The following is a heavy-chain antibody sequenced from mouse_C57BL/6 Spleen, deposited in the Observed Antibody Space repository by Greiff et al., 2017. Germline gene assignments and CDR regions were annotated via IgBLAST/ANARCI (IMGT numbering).Heavy chain of an antibody. CDR3: ARVADYYAMDY. CDR2: ISYDGSN. CDR1: GYSITSGYY. D-gene: IGHD3-3*01. J-gene: IGHJ4*01. Sequence: EVQLQESGPGLVKPSQSLSLTCSVTGYSITSGYYWNWIRQFPGNKLEWMGYISYDGSNNYNPSLKNRSSITRDTSKNQFFLKLNSVTTEDTATYYCARVADYYAMDYWGQRTSDTVST. V-gene: IGHV3-6*01.